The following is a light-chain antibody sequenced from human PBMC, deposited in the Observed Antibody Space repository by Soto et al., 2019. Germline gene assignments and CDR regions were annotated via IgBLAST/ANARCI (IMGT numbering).Light chain of an antibody. CDR1: SSNIGNNY. J-gene: IGLJ3*02. Sequence: QSVLTQPPSVSAAPGQKVTISCSGSSSNIGNNYVSWYQQLPGTAPKLLIYDNNKRPSGIPDRFSGSKSGTSATLGITGLQTGGEADYYCGTWDSSLSAWVFGGGTKVTVL. CDR2: DNN. V-gene: IGLV1-51*01. CDR3: GTWDSSLSAWV.